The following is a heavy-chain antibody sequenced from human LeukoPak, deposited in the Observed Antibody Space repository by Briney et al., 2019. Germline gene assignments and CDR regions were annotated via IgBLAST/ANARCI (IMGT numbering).Heavy chain of an antibody. D-gene: IGHD5-18*01. V-gene: IGHV3-33*01. J-gene: IGHJ4*02. Sequence: GGSLRLSCAAPGFTFSSYGMHWVRQAPGKGLEWVAVIWYDGSNKYYADSVKGRFTISRDNSKNTLYLQMNSLRAEDTAVYYCARDKRDTAMVLDYWGQGTLVTVSS. CDR2: IWYDGSNK. CDR3: ARDKRDTAMVLDY. CDR1: GFTFSSYG.